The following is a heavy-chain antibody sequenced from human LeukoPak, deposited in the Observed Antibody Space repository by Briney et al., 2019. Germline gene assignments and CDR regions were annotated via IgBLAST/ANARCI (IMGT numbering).Heavy chain of an antibody. D-gene: IGHD5-18*01. J-gene: IGHJ4*02. CDR3: ARARYSYGSRVAVDFDY. CDR1: GFTFSSYA. Sequence: PGGSLRLSCEASGFTFSSYAMSWVRQAPGKGLEWVSAISGSGGSTYYADSVKGRFTISRDNSKNTLYLQMNSLRAEDTAVYYCARARYSYGSRVAVDFDYWGQGTLVTVSS. V-gene: IGHV3-23*01. CDR2: ISGSGGST.